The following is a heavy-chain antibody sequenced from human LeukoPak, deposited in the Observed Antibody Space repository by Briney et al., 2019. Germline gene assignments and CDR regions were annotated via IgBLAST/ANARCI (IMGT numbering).Heavy chain of an antibody. V-gene: IGHV1-2*02. CDR1: GYTFTGYY. CDR3: ARFIGSCWPFDY. CDR2: INPNSGGT. J-gene: IGHJ4*02. D-gene: IGHD6-13*01. Sequence: ASVKVSCKASGYTFTGYYMHWVRQAPGQGLEWMGWINPNSGGTNYAQKFQGRVTMTRDTSISTAYMELSRLRSDDTAVYYCARFIGSCWPFDYWGQGTLVTVSS.